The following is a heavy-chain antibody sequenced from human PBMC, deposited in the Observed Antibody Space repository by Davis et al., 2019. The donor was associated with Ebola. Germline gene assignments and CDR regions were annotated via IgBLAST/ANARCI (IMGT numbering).Heavy chain of an antibody. D-gene: IGHD3-10*01. CDR3: ARLVRGVIRFWFDP. Sequence: GSLRLSCTVSGGSISSYYWSWIRQPPGKGLEWIGEINHSGSTNYNPSLKSRVTISVDTSKNQFSLKLSSVTAADTAVYYCARLVRGVIRFWFDPWGQGTLVTVSS. V-gene: IGHV4-34*01. CDR2: INHSGST. CDR1: GGSISSYY. J-gene: IGHJ5*02.